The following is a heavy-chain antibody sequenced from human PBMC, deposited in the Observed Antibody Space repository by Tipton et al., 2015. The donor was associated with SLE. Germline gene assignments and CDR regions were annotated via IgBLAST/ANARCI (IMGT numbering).Heavy chain of an antibody. D-gene: IGHD2-15*01. CDR1: GGSISSYY. CDR2: MYDSGST. V-gene: IGHV4-59*01. J-gene: IGHJ5*02. CDR3: AREGYCSGGSCYPGWFDP. Sequence: TLSPTCTVSGGSISSYYWSWIRQPPGKGLEWIGHMYDSGSTNYNPSLKSRVTISVDTSKNQFSLKLSSVTAADTAVYYCAREGYCSGGSCYPGWFDPWGQGTLVTVSS.